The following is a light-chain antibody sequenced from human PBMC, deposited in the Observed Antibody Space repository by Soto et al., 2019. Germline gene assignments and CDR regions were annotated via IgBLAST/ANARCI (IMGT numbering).Light chain of an antibody. CDR1: QSLLHDNGYSY. CDR3: MLTLQTPWA. Sequence: DLVMAQSPLSLPVTPGEPASISCRSSQSLLHDNGYSYVGWVLQKPGQSPQVLTYLGSNRASGVPDTVIGSGSGTDFTLKSSRVEAEDVGVYYCMLTLQTPWAFGLRPKVQIK. J-gene: IGKJ1*01. V-gene: IGKV2-28*01. CDR2: LGS.